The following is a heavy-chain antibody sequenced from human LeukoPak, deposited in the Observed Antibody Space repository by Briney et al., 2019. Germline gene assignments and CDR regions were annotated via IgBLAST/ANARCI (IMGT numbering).Heavy chain of an antibody. CDR3: ASGRTYRHPFDS. CDR2: IFHSGSP. D-gene: IGHD3-16*02. CDR1: GGSVSGSGYA. V-gene: IGHV4-30-2*01. Sequence: PSETLSLTCAVTGGSVSGSGYAWNWFRQPPGKGLEWIAYIFHSGSPSSNPSLKSRVTISLDRSKNHFSLNLTSVTAADTAVYYCASGRTYRHPFDSWGQGALVTVSS. J-gene: IGHJ4*02.